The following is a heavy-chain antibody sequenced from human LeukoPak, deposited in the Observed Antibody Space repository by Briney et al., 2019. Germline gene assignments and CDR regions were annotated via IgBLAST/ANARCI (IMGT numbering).Heavy chain of an antibody. CDR1: GGSISNYC. CDR2: IYITGST. Sequence: SETLSLTCTVSGGSISNYCWSWIRQSAGKGLEWIGRIYITGSTNYNPSLKSRVSMSLDTSKNQFSLNRISVTAADTAYYMDVWGKRTTVTGSS. J-gene: IGHJ6*03. CDR3: V. V-gene: IGHV4-4*07.